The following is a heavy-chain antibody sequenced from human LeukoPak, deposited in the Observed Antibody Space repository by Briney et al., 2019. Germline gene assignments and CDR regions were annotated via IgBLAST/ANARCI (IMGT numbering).Heavy chain of an antibody. CDR2: ISYDGSNK. CDR1: GFTFSSHG. Sequence: PGGSLRLSCAASGFTFSSHGMRWVRQPPGRGLEWVAFISYDGSNKYYADSVKGQFTISRDNSKNTLYLHMNSLRAEDTAVYDCAKDRFPAAAGTGYFDYWGQGTLVTVSS. J-gene: IGHJ4*02. V-gene: IGHV3-30*18. CDR3: AKDRFPAAAGTGYFDY. D-gene: IGHD6-13*01.